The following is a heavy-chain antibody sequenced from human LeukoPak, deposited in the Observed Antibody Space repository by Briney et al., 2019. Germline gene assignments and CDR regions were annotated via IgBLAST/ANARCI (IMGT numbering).Heavy chain of an antibody. CDR2: ISDSGRDT. Sequence: GGSLRLSCAASGFMFSSYGMSWVRPAPGKGLEWVSAISDSGRDTYFADSVKGRFTISRDNSKNALYLQMNNLRAEDTAIYYCAKRVPYSSSSVYFDYWGQGTLVTVSS. D-gene: IGHD6-6*01. J-gene: IGHJ4*02. CDR3: AKRVPYSSSSVYFDY. V-gene: IGHV3-23*01. CDR1: GFMFSSYG.